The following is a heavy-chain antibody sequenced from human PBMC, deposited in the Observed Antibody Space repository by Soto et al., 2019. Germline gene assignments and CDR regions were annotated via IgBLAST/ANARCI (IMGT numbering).Heavy chain of an antibody. J-gene: IGHJ6*02. CDR1: GFTFSDYY. CDR3: AREAGYYDSSGLDYYYGMDV. CDR2: ISSSGSTI. Sequence: PGGSLRLSCAASGFTFSDYYMSWTRQAPGKGLEWVSYISSSGSTIYYADSVKGRFTISRDNAKNSLYLQMNSLRAEDTAVYYCAREAGYYDSSGLDYYYGMDVWGQGTTVTVSS. V-gene: IGHV3-11*01. D-gene: IGHD3-22*01.